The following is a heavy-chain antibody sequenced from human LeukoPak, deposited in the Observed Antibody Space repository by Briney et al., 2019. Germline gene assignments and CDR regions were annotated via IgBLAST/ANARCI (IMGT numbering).Heavy chain of an antibody. Sequence: GGSLRLTCAASGFTFSGYTMSWVRRAPGRGLEWVSAIGASGGSTNYADSVKGRFTISRDNSKNTLYLQMNSLRAEDTAVYYCAKDRGYSGYDQDYFDYWGQGTLVTVSS. V-gene: IGHV3-23*01. CDR1: GFTFSGYT. D-gene: IGHD5-12*01. CDR2: IGASGGST. CDR3: AKDRGYSGYDQDYFDY. J-gene: IGHJ4*02.